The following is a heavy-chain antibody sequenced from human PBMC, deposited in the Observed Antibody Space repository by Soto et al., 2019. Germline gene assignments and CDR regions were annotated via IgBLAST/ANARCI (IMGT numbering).Heavy chain of an antibody. V-gene: IGHV1-69*02. CDR1: GGTFSSYT. CDR2: IIPILGIA. CDR3: ATRGFGGALDNYYYGMDV. Sequence: QVQLVQSGAEVKKPGSSVKVSCKASGGTFSSYTISWVRQAPGQGLEWMGRIIPILGIANYAQKFQGRVTITADKSTSTAYMELSSLRSEDTAVYYCATRGFGGALDNYYYGMDVWGQGTTVTVSS. D-gene: IGHD3-10*01. J-gene: IGHJ6*02.